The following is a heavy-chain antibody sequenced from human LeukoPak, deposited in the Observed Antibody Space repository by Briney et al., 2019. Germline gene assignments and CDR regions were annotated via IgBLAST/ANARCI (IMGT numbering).Heavy chain of an antibody. CDR1: GGSISSGGYY. CDR3: ARLQMTTVTFDY. Sequence: SQTLSLTCTVSGGSISSGGYYWSWIRQHPGKSLEWIGYIYYSGSTYYNPSLKSRVTISVDTSKNQFSLKLSSVTAADTAVYYCARLQMTTVTFDYWGQGTLVTVSS. CDR2: IYYSGST. J-gene: IGHJ4*02. D-gene: IGHD4-17*01. V-gene: IGHV4-31*03.